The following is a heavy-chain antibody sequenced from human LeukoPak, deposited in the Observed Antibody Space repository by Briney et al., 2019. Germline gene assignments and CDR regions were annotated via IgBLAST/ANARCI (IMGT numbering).Heavy chain of an antibody. CDR1: GFPFSTYW. D-gene: IGHD3-22*01. CDR3: ARGAFAGYDSSGYYSSGYWFDP. J-gene: IGHJ5*02. Sequence: GGSLRLSCAASGFPFSTYWVNWVRQAPGKGLEWVANIKEDGSEKYYVDSVKGRFTISRDNAKDSLYLQMNSLRAEDAAVYYCARGAFAGYDSSGYYSSGYWFDPWGQGTLVTVSS. CDR2: IKEDGSEK. V-gene: IGHV3-7*01.